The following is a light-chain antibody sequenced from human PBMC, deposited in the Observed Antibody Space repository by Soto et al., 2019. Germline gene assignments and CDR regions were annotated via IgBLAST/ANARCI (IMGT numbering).Light chain of an antibody. CDR2: DVS. V-gene: IGLV2-23*02. CDR1: SSDVGGYDL. Sequence: QSALTQPASVSGSPGQSITISCTGTSSDVGGYDLVSWYQQHPGRAPSLMIYDVSQRPSGVSNRFSGSKSGNTASLTISGLQAEDEADYYCCSYGDTTTYVFGTGTKLTVL. J-gene: IGLJ1*01. CDR3: CSYGDTTTYV.